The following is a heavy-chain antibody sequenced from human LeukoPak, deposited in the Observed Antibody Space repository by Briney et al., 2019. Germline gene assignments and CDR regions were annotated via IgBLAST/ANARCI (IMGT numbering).Heavy chain of an antibody. D-gene: IGHD1-26*01. CDR3: ANFVGATPDAFDI. V-gene: IGHV3-23*01. J-gene: IGHJ3*02. Sequence: GGSLRLSCAASGFTFSSYAMSWVRQAPGKGVEWVSAISGSGGSTYYADSVKGRFTISRDNSKNTLYLQMNSLRAEDTAVYYCANFVGATPDAFDIWGQGTMVTVSS. CDR1: GFTFSSYA. CDR2: ISGSGGST.